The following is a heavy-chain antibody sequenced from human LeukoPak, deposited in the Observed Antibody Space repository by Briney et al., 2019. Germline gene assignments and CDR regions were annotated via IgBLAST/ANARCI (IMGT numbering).Heavy chain of an antibody. D-gene: IGHD2-15*01. Sequence: ASVKVSCKASGYTFNRHGISWVRQAPGQGPEWTGWISCYNGDTHYAQNYQGRLTMTTDTSTSTAYMELRSLRSDDTAVYYCARDPSNTSGNNAWFDYWGQGTLVTVSS. V-gene: IGHV1-18*01. CDR1: GYTFNRHG. CDR2: ISCYNGDT. CDR3: ARDPSNTSGNNAWFDY. J-gene: IGHJ5*01.